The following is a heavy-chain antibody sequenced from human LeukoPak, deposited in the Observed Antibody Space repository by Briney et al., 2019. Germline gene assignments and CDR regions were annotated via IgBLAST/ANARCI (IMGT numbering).Heavy chain of an antibody. CDR3: AKGGNYAPLDY. CDR2: ISTSGSDT. J-gene: IGHJ4*02. D-gene: IGHD1-7*01. Sequence: GGSLRLSCAACGFTFSSSAMTWVRQAPGKGLEWVSAISTSGSDTIYTDSVKGRFTISRDNSKNTLYLQMSSLRAEDTAVYYCAKGGNYAPLDYCSQGTLVTVSS. CDR1: GFTFSSSA. V-gene: IGHV3-23*01.